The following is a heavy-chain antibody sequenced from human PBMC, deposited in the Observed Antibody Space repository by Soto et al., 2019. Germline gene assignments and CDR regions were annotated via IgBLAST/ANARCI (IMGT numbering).Heavy chain of an antibody. CDR2: IYYSGST. D-gene: IGHD6-19*01. CDR3: ARRENIAVAGTIFPYFDY. J-gene: IGHJ4*02. CDR1: GGSISSSSYY. V-gene: IGHV4-39*01. Sequence: SETLSLTCTVSGGSISSSSYYWGWIRQPPGKGLEWIGSIYYSGSTYYNPSLKSRVTISVDTSKNQFSLKLSSVTAADTAVYYCARRENIAVAGTIFPYFDYWGQGTLVTVSS.